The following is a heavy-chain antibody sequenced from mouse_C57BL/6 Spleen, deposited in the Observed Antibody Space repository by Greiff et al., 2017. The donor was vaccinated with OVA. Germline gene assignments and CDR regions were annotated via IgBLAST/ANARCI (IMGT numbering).Heavy chain of an antibody. CDR3: TTDYGSSYNWYFDV. Sequence: VHVKQSGAELVRPGASVKLSCTASGFNIKDDYMHWVKQRPEQGLEWIGWIDPENGDTEYASKFQGKATITADTSSNTAYLQLSSLTSEDTAVYYCTTDYGSSYNWYFDVWGTGTTVTVSS. CDR1: GFNIKDDY. CDR2: IDPENGDT. D-gene: IGHD1-1*01. J-gene: IGHJ1*03. V-gene: IGHV14-4*01.